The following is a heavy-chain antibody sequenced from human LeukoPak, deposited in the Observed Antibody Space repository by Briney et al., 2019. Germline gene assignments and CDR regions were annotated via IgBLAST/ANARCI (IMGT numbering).Heavy chain of an antibody. CDR1: GFTFSSYV. V-gene: IGHV3-23*01. J-gene: IGHJ4*02. CDR2: ISGSGGST. D-gene: IGHD6-13*01. CDR3: ARGGYSSSRVGY. Sequence: GGSLRLSCAASGFTFSSYVMSWVRQAPGKGLEWVSAISGSGGSTYYADSVKGRFTISRDNSKNTLYLQMNSLRAEDTAVYYCARGGYSSSRVGYWGQGTLVTVSS.